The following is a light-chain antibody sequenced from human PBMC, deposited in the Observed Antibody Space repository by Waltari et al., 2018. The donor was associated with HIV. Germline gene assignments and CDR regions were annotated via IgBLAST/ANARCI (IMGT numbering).Light chain of an antibody. J-gene: IGLJ2*01. CDR3: SSFADRDGFYVL. CDR1: NSDIGSYDY. V-gene: IGLV2-8*01. CDR2: EVT. Sequence: QSALTQPPSASGSPGQSVTLSCTGSNSDIGSYDYVSWYPLHPGKAPKLVISEVTKRPSGVSDRFSGSKSANTAFLAVSGLQAEDEADYYCSSFADRDGFYVLFGGGTRLTVL.